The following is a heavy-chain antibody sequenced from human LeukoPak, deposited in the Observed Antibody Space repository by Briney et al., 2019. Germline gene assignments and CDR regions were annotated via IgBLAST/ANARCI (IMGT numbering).Heavy chain of an antibody. CDR1: GYTFTGYY. Sequence: ASVKVSCKASGYTFTGYYMHWVRQAPGQGLEWMGWLNPNSGGTNYAQKFQGRVTMTRDTSISTAYMELSRLTSDDTAVYYCAREYSSGLYNWFDPWGQGALVTVSS. V-gene: IGHV1-2*02. CDR2: LNPNSGGT. CDR3: AREYSSGLYNWFDP. D-gene: IGHD6-19*01. J-gene: IGHJ5*02.